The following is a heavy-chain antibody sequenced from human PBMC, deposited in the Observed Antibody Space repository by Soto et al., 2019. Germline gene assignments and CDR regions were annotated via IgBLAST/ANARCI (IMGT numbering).Heavy chain of an antibody. CDR1: GYTFTSYA. J-gene: IGHJ6*04. V-gene: IGHV1-3*01. CDR3: AREAPGNGALDV. D-gene: IGHD1-1*01. CDR2: INADNGNT. Sequence: ASVKVSCKASGYTFTSYAMHWVRQAPGQRLEWMGWINADNGNTKYAQKFQGRVTMNRDTSTSTAYMELSRLRSDDTAVYYCAREAPGNGALDVWGKGTTVTVSS.